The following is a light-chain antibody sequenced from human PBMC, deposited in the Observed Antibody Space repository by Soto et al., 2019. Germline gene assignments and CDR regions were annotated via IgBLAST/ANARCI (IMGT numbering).Light chain of an antibody. CDR2: GAS. Sequence: DIQMTQSPSSLSASVGARVPLTCRARQSISSYLTWYPQHPGQAPQLLIYGASTLHSGITSRFSGSGSWTDFTLTISSLQPEDFATYYCQQSYSTPQTFGQGTKVDIK. J-gene: IGKJ1*01. CDR1: QSISSY. CDR3: QQSYSTPQT. V-gene: IGKV1-39*01.